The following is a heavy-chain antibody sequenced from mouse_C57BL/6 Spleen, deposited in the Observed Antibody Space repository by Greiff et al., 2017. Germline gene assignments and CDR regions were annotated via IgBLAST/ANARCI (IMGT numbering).Heavy chain of an antibody. CDR3: ARERDYDPSWYFDV. D-gene: IGHD2-4*01. CDR1: GYTFTSYW. J-gene: IGHJ1*03. Sequence: QVQLQQPGAELVRPGSSVKLSCKASGYTFTSYWMDWVKQRPGQGLEWIGNIYPSDSETHYNQKFKDKATLTVDKSSSTAYMQLSSLTSEDSAVYYCARERDYDPSWYFDVWGTGTTVTVSS. CDR2: IYPSDSET. V-gene: IGHV1-61*01.